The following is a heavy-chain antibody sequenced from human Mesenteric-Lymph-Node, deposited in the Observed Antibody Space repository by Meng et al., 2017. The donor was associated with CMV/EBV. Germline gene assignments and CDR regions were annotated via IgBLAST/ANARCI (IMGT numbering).Heavy chain of an antibody. CDR3: ARDLEWEQALDP. V-gene: IGHV3-74*01. CDR1: GFTFSSFW. CDR2: IKTNCRHK. J-gene: IGHJ5*02. Sequence: VAAGAWVFVLVCGMRPSSAFFGFTFSSFWMHRVHQPAGMGGMCVARIKTNCRHKYYAGSIKGRYTISRDNAKKMLYLQIDSLRAYDTVVFYCARDLEWEQALDPWGQGTLVTVSS. D-gene: IGHD1-26*01.